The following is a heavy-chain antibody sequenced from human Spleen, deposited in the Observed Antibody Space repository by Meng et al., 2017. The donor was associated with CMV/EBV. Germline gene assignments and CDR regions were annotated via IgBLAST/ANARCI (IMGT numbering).Heavy chain of an antibody. D-gene: IGHD6-25*01. V-gene: IGHV3-21*01. J-gene: IGHJ4*02. CDR2: ISSSNSYI. CDR3: ARGRPCDY. CDR1: GFTFVSYE. Sequence: GESLKISCAASGFTFVSYEMNWVRQAPGKGLEWVSFISSSNSYISYADSVKGRFTISRDNAKNSLYLQMNSLRAEDTAVYYCARGRPCDYWGQGTLVTVSS.